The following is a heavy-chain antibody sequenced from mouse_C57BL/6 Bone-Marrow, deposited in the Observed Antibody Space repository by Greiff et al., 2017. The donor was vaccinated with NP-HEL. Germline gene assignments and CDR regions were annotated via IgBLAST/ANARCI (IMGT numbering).Heavy chain of an antibody. CDR2: IYPGSGNT. CDR1: GYSFTSYY. Sequence: LVESGPELVKPGASVKISCKASGYSFTSYYIHWVKQRPGQGLEWIGWIYPGSGNTKYNEKFKGKATLTADTSSSTAYMQLSSLTSEDSAVYYCARRGTGTNFDYWGQGTTLTVSS. D-gene: IGHD4-1*01. CDR3: ARRGTGTNFDY. V-gene: IGHV1-66*01. J-gene: IGHJ2*01.